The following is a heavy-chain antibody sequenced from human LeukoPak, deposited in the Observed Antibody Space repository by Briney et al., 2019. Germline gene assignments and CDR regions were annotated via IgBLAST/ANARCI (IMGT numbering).Heavy chain of an antibody. CDR3: ATSIAVAGMRWFDP. V-gene: IGHV1-24*01. D-gene: IGHD6-19*01. CDR1: GYTLTELS. CDR2: FDPEDGET. Sequence: ASVKVSCKVSGYTLTELSMHWVRQAPGKGLEWMGGFDPEDGETIYAQKFQGRVTMTEATSTDTAYMELSSLRSEDTAVYYCATSIAVAGMRWFDPWGQGTLVTVSS. J-gene: IGHJ5*02.